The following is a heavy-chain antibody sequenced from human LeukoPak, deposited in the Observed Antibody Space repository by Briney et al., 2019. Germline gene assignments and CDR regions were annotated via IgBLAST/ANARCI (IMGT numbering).Heavy chain of an antibody. CDR2: IRSKAYGGTT. V-gene: IGHV3-49*04. Sequence: GGSLRLSCAASGFTFSSYAMSWVRQAPGKGLEWVGFIRSKAYGGTTEYAASVKGRFTISRDDSKSIAYLQMNSLKTEDTAVYYCTSLTTVTTVNVVVPRWGQGTLVTVSS. J-gene: IGHJ4*02. D-gene: IGHD4-17*01. CDR3: TSLTTVTTVNVVVPR. CDR1: GFTFSSYA.